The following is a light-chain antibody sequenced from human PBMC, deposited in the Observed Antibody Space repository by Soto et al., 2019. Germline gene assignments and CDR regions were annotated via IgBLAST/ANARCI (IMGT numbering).Light chain of an antibody. V-gene: IGLV1-40*01. CDR3: QSYDSSLSGSV. J-gene: IGLJ2*01. CDR2: GNS. Sequence: QSVLTQPPSVSVAPGQRVTISCTGSSSNIGAGYDVHWYQQLPGTAPKLLIYGNSNRPSGVPDRFSGSKSGTSASLAITGLQAEDEAHYYCQSYDSSLSGSVFGGGTKLTVL. CDR1: SSNIGAGYD.